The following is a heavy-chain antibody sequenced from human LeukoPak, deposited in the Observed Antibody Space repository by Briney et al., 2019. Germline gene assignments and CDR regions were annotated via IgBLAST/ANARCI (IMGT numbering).Heavy chain of an antibody. Sequence: GGSLRLSCAASGFTFSNAWMSWVRQAPGKGLEWVGRIKSKTDGGTTDYAAPVKGRFTISRDDSKNTLYLQMNSLRAEDTAVYYCARESGGQNTRYFDYWGQGTLVTVSS. CDR2: IKSKTDGGTT. D-gene: IGHD2/OR15-2a*01. V-gene: IGHV3-15*01. J-gene: IGHJ4*02. CDR1: GFTFSNAW. CDR3: ARESGGQNTRYFDY.